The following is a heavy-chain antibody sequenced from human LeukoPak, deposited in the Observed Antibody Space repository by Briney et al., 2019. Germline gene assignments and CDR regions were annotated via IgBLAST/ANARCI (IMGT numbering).Heavy chain of an antibody. CDR3: AREAQYYDILTGRAWFDP. D-gene: IGHD3-9*01. V-gene: IGHV1-8*01. CDR1: GYTFTSYD. Sequence: GASVKVSCKASGYTFTSYDINWVRQATGQGLEWMGWMNPNSGNTGYAQKFQGRVTMTRNTSISTAYMELSSLRSEDTAVYYCAREAQYYDILTGRAWFDPWGQGTPVTVSS. J-gene: IGHJ5*02. CDR2: MNPNSGNT.